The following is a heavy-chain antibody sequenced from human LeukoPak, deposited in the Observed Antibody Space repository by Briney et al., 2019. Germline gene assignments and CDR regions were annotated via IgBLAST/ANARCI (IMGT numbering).Heavy chain of an antibody. Sequence: GGSLRLSCAASGFTFSSYAMSWVRQAPGMGLEWVSAISGSGGSTHYADSVKGRFTISRDNSKNTLYLQMNSLRAEDTAAYYCAKDSRYSYGRNDYWGQGTLVTVSS. V-gene: IGHV3-23*01. CDR1: GFTFSSYA. D-gene: IGHD5-18*01. CDR2: ISGSGGST. CDR3: AKDSRYSYGRNDY. J-gene: IGHJ4*02.